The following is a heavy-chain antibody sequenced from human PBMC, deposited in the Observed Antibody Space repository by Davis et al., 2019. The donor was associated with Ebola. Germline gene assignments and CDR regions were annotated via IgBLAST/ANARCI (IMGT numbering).Heavy chain of an antibody. CDR1: GGSFSGYY. CDR2: INDSGST. D-gene: IGHD5-24*01. CDR3: ARWERQHDGYNYFGGNSFDY. J-gene: IGHJ4*02. Sequence: PGGSLRLSCAVYGGSFSGYYWSWIRQTPGKGLEWIGEINDSGSTNYNPSLKSRVTISVDTSKNQFSLRLYSMTAADTAVYYCARWERQHDGYNYFGGNSFDYWGQGTLVTVSS. V-gene: IGHV4-34*01.